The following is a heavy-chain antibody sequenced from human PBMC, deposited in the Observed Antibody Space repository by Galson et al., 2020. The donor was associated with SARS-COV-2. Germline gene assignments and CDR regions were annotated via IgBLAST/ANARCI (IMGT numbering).Heavy chain of an antibody. D-gene: IGHD3-3*01. CDR3: ARGYDFWSGYYGNYIDV. V-gene: IGHV3-30*04. J-gene: IGHJ6*03. Sequence: QLGESLKISCAASGFTFSSYAMHWVRQAPGKGLEWVAVISYDGSNKYYADSVKGRFTISRDNSKNTLYLQMNSMRAEDTAVYYCARGYDFWSGYYGNYIDVWGKGTTVTVSS. CDR1: GFTFSSYA. CDR2: ISYDGSNK.